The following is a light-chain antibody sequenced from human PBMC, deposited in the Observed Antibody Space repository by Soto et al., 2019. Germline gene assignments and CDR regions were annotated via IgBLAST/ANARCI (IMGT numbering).Light chain of an antibody. V-gene: IGLV2-14*01. CDR1: SSDVGGYNY. CDR2: DVS. J-gene: IGLJ3*02. Sequence: QSALTQPASVSGSPGQSITISCTGTSSDVGGYNYVSWYQQHPGKAPKLMIYDVSNRPSGVSNHFSGYKSGNTASLTIAGLQAEDDADYYCSSYANSRTGVFGGGTKLTVL. CDR3: SSYANSRTGV.